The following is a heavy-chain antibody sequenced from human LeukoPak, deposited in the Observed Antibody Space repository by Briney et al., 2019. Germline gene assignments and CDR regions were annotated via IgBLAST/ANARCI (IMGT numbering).Heavy chain of an antibody. CDR3: ARDWLLETDRHNWFDP. D-gene: IGHD3-9*01. V-gene: IGHV1-69*05. CDR1: GGTFSSYA. J-gene: IGHJ5*02. CDR2: IIPIFGTA. Sequence: ASVNVSCKASGGTFSSYAISWVRQAPGQGLEWMGGIIPIFGTANYAQKFQGRVTITTDESTSTAYMELSSLRSEDTAVYYCARDWLLETDRHNWFDPWGQGTLVTVSS.